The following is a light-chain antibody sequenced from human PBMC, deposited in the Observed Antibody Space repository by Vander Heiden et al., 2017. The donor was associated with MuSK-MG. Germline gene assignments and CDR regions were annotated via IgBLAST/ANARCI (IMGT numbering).Light chain of an antibody. CDR1: QNVRGF. CDR2: DAS. Sequence: EIGLTQSPATLSLSPGERATLSCRASQNVRGFLAWYQQKPGQAPRLLIFDASNRASGIPARFSGSGSGTDFTLTISSLEPEDFAVYYCQERSNWPSITFGQGTRLEIK. V-gene: IGKV3-11*01. CDR3: QERSNWPSIT. J-gene: IGKJ5*01.